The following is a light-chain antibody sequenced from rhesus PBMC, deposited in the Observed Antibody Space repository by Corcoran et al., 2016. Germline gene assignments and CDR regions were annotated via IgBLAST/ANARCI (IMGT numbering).Light chain of an antibody. CDR1: QNIYSN. J-gene: IGKJ2*01. CDR3: QHYYDNPYS. Sequence: DIQMTQSPSALSASVGDRVTISCRASQNIYSNLAWYQQKPGKAPKLLIYAASSLQTGIPSRFSGSGSGTDFTRTISSLQPEESAAYYCQHYYDNPYSFGQGTKVEIK. V-gene: IGKV1S12*01. CDR2: AAS.